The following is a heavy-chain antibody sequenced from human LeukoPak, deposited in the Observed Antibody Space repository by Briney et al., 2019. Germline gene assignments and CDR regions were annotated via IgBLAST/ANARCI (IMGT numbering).Heavy chain of an antibody. CDR3: ARGMVAATPHWFDP. D-gene: IGHD2-15*01. Sequence: SETLPLTCAVYGGSFSGYYWSWIRQPPGKGLEWIGEINHSGSTNYNPSLKSRVTISVDTSKNQFPLKLGSVTAADTAVYYCARGMVAATPHWFDPWGQGTLVTVSS. CDR1: GGSFSGYY. CDR2: INHSGST. V-gene: IGHV4-34*01. J-gene: IGHJ5*02.